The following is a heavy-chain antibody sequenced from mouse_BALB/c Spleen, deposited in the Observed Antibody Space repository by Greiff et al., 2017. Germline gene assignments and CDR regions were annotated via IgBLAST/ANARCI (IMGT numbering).Heavy chain of an antibody. CDR2: IRLKSNNYAT. Sequence: EVKLEESGGGLVQPGGSMKLSCVASGFTFSNYWMNWVRQSPEKGLEWVAEIRLKSNNYATHYAESVKGRFTISRDDSKSSVYLQMNNLRAEDTGIYYCTRGGWLLVYYFDYWGQGTTLTVSS. CDR3: TRGGWLLVYYFDY. D-gene: IGHD2-3*01. CDR1: GFTFSNYW. V-gene: IGHV6-6*02. J-gene: IGHJ2*01.